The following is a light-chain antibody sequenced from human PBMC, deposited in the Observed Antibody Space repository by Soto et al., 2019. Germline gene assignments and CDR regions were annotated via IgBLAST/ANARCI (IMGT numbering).Light chain of an antibody. CDR2: GAS. V-gene: IGKV3-15*01. J-gene: IGKJ1*01. Sequence: ILMTQSPATLSVSPGERATLSCSASQSVSINLAWYQQKPGQAPRLLIYGASTRATGIPARFSGSGSGTEFTRTISSLQSEDFAVYYCQQYNNWPPWTCGQGTKVEIK. CDR3: QQYNNWPPWT. CDR1: QSVSIN.